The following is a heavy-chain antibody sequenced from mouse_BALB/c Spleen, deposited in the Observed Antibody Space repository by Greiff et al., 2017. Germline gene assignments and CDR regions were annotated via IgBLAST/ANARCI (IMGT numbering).Heavy chain of an antibody. Sequence: EVQRVESGGGLVQPGGSMKLSCVASGFTFSNYWMNWVRQSPEKGLEWVAEIRLKSNNYATHYAESVKGRFTISRDDSKSSVYLQMNNLRAEDTGIYYCTRPFYYGSSYGFAYWGQGTLVTVSA. CDR2: IRLKSNNYAT. D-gene: IGHD1-1*01. J-gene: IGHJ3*01. V-gene: IGHV6-6*02. CDR3: TRPFYYGSSYGFAY. CDR1: GFTFSNYW.